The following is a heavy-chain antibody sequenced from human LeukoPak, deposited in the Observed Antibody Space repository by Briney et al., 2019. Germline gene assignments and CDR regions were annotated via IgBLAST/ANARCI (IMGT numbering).Heavy chain of an antibody. CDR3: ARGVDPAMGDAFDI. Sequence: GGSLRLSCAASGFTFSSYSMNWVRQAPGKGLEWVSSISSSSSYIYHADSVKGRFTFSRDNSKDILYLQMNSLRAEDTAVYYCARGVDPAMGDAFDIWGQGTMVTVSS. CDR1: GFTFSSYS. D-gene: IGHD5-18*01. J-gene: IGHJ3*02. V-gene: IGHV3-21*04. CDR2: ISSSSSYI.